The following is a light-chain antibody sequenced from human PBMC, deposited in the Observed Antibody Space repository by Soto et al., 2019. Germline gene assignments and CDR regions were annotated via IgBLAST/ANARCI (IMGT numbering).Light chain of an antibody. CDR3: RQRSNRPLT. Sequence: EIVLTQSPATLSLSPGERATLSCRASQSVDVFLAWYQQRLGQAPRLLIYDASKRATYVPSRFSGSGSGTDFTLTISSLEPEDFAVYYCRQRSNRPLTFGGGTRVDIK. V-gene: IGKV3-11*01. CDR2: DAS. CDR1: QSVDVF. J-gene: IGKJ4*01.